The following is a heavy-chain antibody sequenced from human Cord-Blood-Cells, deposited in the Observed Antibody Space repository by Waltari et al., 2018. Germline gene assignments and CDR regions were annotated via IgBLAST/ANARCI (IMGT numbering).Heavy chain of an antibody. CDR1: GGTFSSYA. D-gene: IGHD2-2*01. J-gene: IGHJ3*02. V-gene: IGHV1-69*09. CDR3: ARVGYCSSTSCYAFDI. Sequence: QVQLVQSGAEVKKPGSSVKVSCKASGGTFSSYAISWVRQAPRQGLEWMGRIIPILGIANYAQKFQGRVTITADKSTSTAYMELSSLRSEDTAVYYCARVGYCSSTSCYAFDIWGQGTMVTVSS. CDR2: IIPILGIA.